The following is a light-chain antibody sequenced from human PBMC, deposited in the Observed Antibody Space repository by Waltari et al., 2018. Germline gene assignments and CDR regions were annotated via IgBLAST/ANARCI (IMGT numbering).Light chain of an antibody. Sequence: EIVLTQSPGTLSLSPGERATLSCRASQSVSSSYLAWYQQKPGQAPSLLIYGASSRATGVPDRFSGSGSGTDFTLTISSLETEDFAVYYCQQRSDWPPLTFGGGTKVEVK. J-gene: IGKJ4*01. V-gene: IGKV3D-20*02. CDR1: QSVSSSY. CDR3: QQRSDWPPLT. CDR2: GAS.